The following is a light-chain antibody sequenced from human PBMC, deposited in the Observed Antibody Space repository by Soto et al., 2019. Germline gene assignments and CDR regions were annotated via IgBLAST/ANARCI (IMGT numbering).Light chain of an antibody. Sequence: VLTQSPATLSLSPGERATLSCRASQSVSSYLAWYQQKPGQAPRLLIYDASNRATGIPARFSGSGSGTDFTLTISSLEPEDFAVYYCQQRSNWPTFGQGTKV. CDR1: QSVSSY. V-gene: IGKV3-11*01. J-gene: IGKJ1*01. CDR2: DAS. CDR3: QQRSNWPT.